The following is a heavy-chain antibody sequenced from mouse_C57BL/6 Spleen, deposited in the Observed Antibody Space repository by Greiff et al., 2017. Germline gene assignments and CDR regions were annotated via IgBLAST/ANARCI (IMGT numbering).Heavy chain of an antibody. V-gene: IGHV2-2*01. Sequence: VQLQQSGPGLVQPSQSLSITCTVSGFSLTSYGVHWVRQSPGKGLEWLGVIWSGGSTDYNAAFISRLSISKDNSKSQVFFKMNSLQADDTAIYYCASDYDYPFAYWGQGTLVTVSA. D-gene: IGHD2-4*01. CDR2: IWSGGST. CDR3: ASDYDYPFAY. J-gene: IGHJ3*01. CDR1: GFSLTSYG.